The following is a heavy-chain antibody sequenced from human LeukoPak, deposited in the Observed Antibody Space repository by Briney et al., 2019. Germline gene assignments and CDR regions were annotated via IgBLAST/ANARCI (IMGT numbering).Heavy chain of an antibody. CDR3: ARRGDGGRSFDY. Sequence: GGSLRLSCAASGFTVSSSYMNWVRQAPGKGLEWVSLIYGGGSTYYADSVKGRFTISRDDSKNTLYLQMNSLRAEDTAVYYCARRGDGGRSFDYWGQGTLVTVSS. J-gene: IGHJ4*02. V-gene: IGHV3-53*01. CDR2: IYGGGST. CDR1: GFTVSSSY. D-gene: IGHD4-23*01.